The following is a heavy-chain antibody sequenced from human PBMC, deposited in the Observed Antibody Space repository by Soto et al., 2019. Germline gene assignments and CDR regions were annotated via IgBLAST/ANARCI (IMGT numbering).Heavy chain of an antibody. CDR2: IDGAAATT. V-gene: IGHV3-74*01. Sequence: GESLKISCXASGFTFNNKWMHWVRQAPGKGLVWLSRIDGAAATTNYADSVKGRFTISRDSASSSLYLQMNSLRGDDTAVYYCARGVRTDYYQYYGMDVWGQGTTVTVSS. CDR1: GFTFNNKW. D-gene: IGHD3-9*01. CDR3: ARGVRTDYYQYYGMDV. J-gene: IGHJ6*02.